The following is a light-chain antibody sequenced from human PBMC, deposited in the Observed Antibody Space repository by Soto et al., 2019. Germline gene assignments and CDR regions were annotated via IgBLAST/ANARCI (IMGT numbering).Light chain of an antibody. Sequence: DIQMTQSPSSLSSSVGDSVTITCRASQNIKTYLNWYQQKPGKAPNLLIYAASSLHSGVPSRFSGSGSGTDFTLTISSLQPEDVATYYYQQSFSSSPWTFGQGTKVEIK. CDR3: QQSFSSSPWT. J-gene: IGKJ1*01. V-gene: IGKV1-39*01. CDR1: QNIKTY. CDR2: AAS.